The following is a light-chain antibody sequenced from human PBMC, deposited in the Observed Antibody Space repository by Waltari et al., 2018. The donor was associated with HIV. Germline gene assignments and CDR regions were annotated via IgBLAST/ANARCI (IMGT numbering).Light chain of an antibody. V-gene: IGLV4-69*01. CDR2: LNSAGSN. Sequence: QLVLTQSPSASASLGASVKLTCTLSSGHSSYAIAWHQQQPEKGPRYLMKLNSAGSNSKGDGIPDRFSGSSSGAERYLTIASLQSEDEADYYCQTWGTGIRVFGGGTKLTVL. J-gene: IGLJ2*01. CDR3: QTWGTGIRV. CDR1: SGHSSYA.